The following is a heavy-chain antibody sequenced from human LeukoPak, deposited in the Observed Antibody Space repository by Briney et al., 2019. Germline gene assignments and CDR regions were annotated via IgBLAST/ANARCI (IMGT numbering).Heavy chain of an antibody. CDR1: GYTFTDYY. D-gene: IGHD2-2*01. V-gene: IGHV1-2*02. Sequence: ASVKVSCRASGYTFTDYYIHWVRQPPGQGLEWMGWINPDNGGTNYAQKFQGRVTMTRDTSIRTVYMDLSRLRSDDTAVFYCTREARVGNWFDPWGQGTQVTVSS. CDR3: TREARVGNWFDP. CDR2: INPDNGGT. J-gene: IGHJ5*02.